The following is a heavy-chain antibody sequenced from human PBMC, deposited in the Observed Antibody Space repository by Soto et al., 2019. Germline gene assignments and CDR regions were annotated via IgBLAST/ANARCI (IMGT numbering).Heavy chain of an antibody. D-gene: IGHD3-22*01. Sequence: QVQLVQSGAEVKKPGSSVKVSCKASGGTFSSYAISWVRQAPGQGLEWMGGIIPIFGTANYAQKFQGRVTITADESTSTAYMELRSLRSEDTAVYFCSRDASGYDSSGYAFDIWGQGTMVTVSS. CDR3: SRDASGYDSSGYAFDI. J-gene: IGHJ3*02. CDR2: IIPIFGTA. CDR1: GGTFSSYA. V-gene: IGHV1-69*01.